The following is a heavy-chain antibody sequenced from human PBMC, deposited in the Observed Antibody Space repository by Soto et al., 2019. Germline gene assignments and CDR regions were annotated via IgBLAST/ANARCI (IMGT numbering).Heavy chain of an antibody. V-gene: IGHV2-26*04. CDR1: GFSLSNAGLG. CDR2: IFSNDEK. CDR3: ASTYSTSWYWFDP. D-gene: IGHD6-13*01. J-gene: IGHJ5*02. Sequence: QVTVKESGPVLVKPTETLTLTCTVSGFSLSNAGLGVSWIRQPPGKALEWLAHIFSNDEKSYSTSLKSRLTTPXDAXKSQLVLIMTNMDPVDTATYYCASTYSTSWYWFDPWGQGTLVTVSS.